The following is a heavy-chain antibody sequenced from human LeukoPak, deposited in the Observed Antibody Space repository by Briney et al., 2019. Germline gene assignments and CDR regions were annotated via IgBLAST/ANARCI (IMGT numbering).Heavy chain of an antibody. J-gene: IGHJ6*02. CDR1: GYTFTGYY. V-gene: IGHV1-2*04. CDR3: ARGPDYYYGMDV. CDR2: INPNSGGT. Sequence: ASVKVSCKASGYTFTGYYMHWVRQAPGQGLEWMGWINPNSGGTNYAQKFQGWVTMARDTSISTAYMELSRLRSDDTAVYYCARGPDYYYGMDVWGQGTTVTVSS.